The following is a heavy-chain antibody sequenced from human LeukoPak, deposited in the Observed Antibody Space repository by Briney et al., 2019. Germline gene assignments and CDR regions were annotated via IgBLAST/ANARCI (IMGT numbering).Heavy chain of an antibody. V-gene: IGHV1-69*13. Sequence: SVKVSCKASGYTFSSYAISWVRQAPGQGLEWMGGIIPIFGTANCAQKFQGRVTITADESTSTAYMELSSLRSEDTAVYYCARDRRVPRYCSSTSCYTDFDYWGQGTLVTVSS. CDR3: ARDRRVPRYCSSTSCYTDFDY. D-gene: IGHD2-2*02. CDR2: IIPIFGTA. J-gene: IGHJ4*02. CDR1: GYTFSSYA.